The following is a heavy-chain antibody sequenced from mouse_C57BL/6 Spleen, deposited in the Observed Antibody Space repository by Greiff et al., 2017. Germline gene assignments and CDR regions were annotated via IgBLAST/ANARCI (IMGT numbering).Heavy chain of an antibody. J-gene: IGHJ3*01. Sequence: EVHLVESGGGLVKPGGSLKLSCAASGFTFSSYAMSWVRQTPEKRLEWVATISDGGSYTYYPDNVKGRFTISRDNAKNNLYLQMSHLKSEDTAMYYCARDRYYYGSSYGFAYWGQGTLVTVSA. CDR1: GFTFSSYA. CDR2: ISDGGSYT. V-gene: IGHV5-4*01. D-gene: IGHD1-1*01. CDR3: ARDRYYYGSSYGFAY.